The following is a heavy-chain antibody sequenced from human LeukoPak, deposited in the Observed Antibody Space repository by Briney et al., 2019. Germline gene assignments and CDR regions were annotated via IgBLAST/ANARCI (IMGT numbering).Heavy chain of an antibody. Sequence: PSETLSLTCAVYGGSFSGYYWSWIRQPPGKGLEWIGEINHSGSTNYNPSLKSRVTISVDTSKNQFSLKLSSVTAADTAVYYCARAAGHCGGDCLESDAFDIWGQGTMVTVSS. CDR3: ARAAGHCGGDCLESDAFDI. J-gene: IGHJ3*02. CDR1: GGSFSGYY. CDR2: INHSGST. D-gene: IGHD2-21*02. V-gene: IGHV4-34*01.